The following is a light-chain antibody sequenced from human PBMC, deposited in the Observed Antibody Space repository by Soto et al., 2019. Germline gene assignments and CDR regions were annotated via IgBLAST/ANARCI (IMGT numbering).Light chain of an antibody. V-gene: IGKV1-5*03. Sequence: DIQMTQSPSTLSASVGDRVTITCRASQSISSWLAWYQQKPGEDPRLLIYKASILESGVPSRFSGSGSGTEFNLTISSLQPDDFATYYCQQYDSYSITFGQGTRLEI. J-gene: IGKJ5*01. CDR2: KAS. CDR3: QQYDSYSIT. CDR1: QSISSW.